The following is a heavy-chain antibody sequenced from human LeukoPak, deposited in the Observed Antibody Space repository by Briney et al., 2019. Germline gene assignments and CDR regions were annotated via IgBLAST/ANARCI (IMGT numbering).Heavy chain of an antibody. Sequence: GGSLRLSCAASGFTVSSNYMSWVRQAPGKGLEWVSVIYSGGSTCYADSAKGRFTISRDNSKNTLYLQMNSLRAEDTAVYYCARDRVAAAGTWVYYFDYWGQGTLVTVSS. CDR2: IYSGGST. J-gene: IGHJ4*02. V-gene: IGHV3-66*01. CDR1: GFTVSSNY. D-gene: IGHD6-13*01. CDR3: ARDRVAAAGTWVYYFDY.